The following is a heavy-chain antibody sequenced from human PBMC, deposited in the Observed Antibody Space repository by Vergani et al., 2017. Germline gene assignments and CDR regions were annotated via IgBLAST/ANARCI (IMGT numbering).Heavy chain of an antibody. CDR2: ISYDGSNK. Sequence: QVQLVESGGGVVQPGRSLRLSCAASGFTFSSYGMHWVRQAPGKGLEWVAVISYDGSNKYYADSVKGRFTISRDKSKNTLYLQMNSLRAEDTAVYYCANGGRGNSYGFSYWGQGTLVTVSS. CDR1: GFTFSSYG. D-gene: IGHD5-18*01. J-gene: IGHJ4*02. V-gene: IGHV3-30*18. CDR3: ANGGRGNSYGFSY.